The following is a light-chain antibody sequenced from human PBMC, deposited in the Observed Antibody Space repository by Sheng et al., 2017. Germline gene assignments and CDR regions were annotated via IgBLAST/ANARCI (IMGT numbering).Light chain of an antibody. J-gene: IGKJ3*01. V-gene: IGKV3-11*01. CDR3: QQYVNSFT. CDR2: DAS. CDR1: QSVSSY. Sequence: EIVLTQSPATLSLSPGERATLSCRASQSVSSYLAWYQQKPGQAPRLLIYDASNRATGIPARFSGSGSGTDFTLTISRLEPEDFAVYYCQQYVNSFTFGPGTTVDIK.